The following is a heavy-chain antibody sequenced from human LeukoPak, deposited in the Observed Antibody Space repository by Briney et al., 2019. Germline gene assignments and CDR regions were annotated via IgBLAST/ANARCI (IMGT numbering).Heavy chain of an antibody. CDR2: IRYDGSNK. V-gene: IGHV3-30*02. J-gene: IGHJ4*02. Sequence: GGSLRLSCAASGFTFSSYGMHWVRQAPGKGLEWVAFIRYDGSNKYYADSVKGRFTISRDNAKNSLYLQMSSLRAEDTAVYYCARLYSTGWYGGPDYWGQGTLVAVSS. CDR3: ARLYSTGWYGGPDY. D-gene: IGHD6-19*01. CDR1: GFTFSSYG.